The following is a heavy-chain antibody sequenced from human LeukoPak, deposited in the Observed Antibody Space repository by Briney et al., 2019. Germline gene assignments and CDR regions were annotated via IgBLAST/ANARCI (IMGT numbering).Heavy chain of an antibody. CDR3: AKGSGSYYYYYGMDV. CDR2: ISSSSSYT. CDR1: GFTFSDYY. Sequence: GGSLRLSCAASGFTFSDYYMSWIRQAPGKGLEWVSYISSSSSYTNYADSVKGRFTIPRDNAKNSLYLQMNSLRAEDTAVYYCAKGSGSYYYYYGMDVWGQGTTVTVSS. D-gene: IGHD1-26*01. J-gene: IGHJ6*02. V-gene: IGHV3-11*05.